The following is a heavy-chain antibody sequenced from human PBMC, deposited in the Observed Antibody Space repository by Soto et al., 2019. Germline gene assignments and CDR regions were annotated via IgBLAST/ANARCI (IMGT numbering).Heavy chain of an antibody. Sequence: SETLSLTCTGSGASISSSSSFWGWIRQPPGKGLEWIGSIYYSGSTYYNPSLKSRVTVSVDTSKNQFSLKLSSVTAADTAVYYCARHPSDFWFDPWGQGTLVTVS. V-gene: IGHV4-39*01. D-gene: IGHD2-21*02. CDR3: ARHPSDFWFDP. CDR1: GASISSSSSF. CDR2: IYYSGST. J-gene: IGHJ5*02.